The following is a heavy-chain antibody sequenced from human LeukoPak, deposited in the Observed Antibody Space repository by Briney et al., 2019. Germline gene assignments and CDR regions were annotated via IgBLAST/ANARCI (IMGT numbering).Heavy chain of an antibody. Sequence: ASVKVSCKASGGTFSSYAISWVRQAPGQGLEWMGGIIPIFGTANYAQKFQGRVTITADESTSTAYMELSSLRSEDTAVYYCARAMVRGVPTLYYYYGMDVWGRGTTVTVSS. D-gene: IGHD3-10*01. CDR1: GGTFSSYA. V-gene: IGHV1-69*13. CDR2: IIPIFGTA. J-gene: IGHJ6*02. CDR3: ARAMVRGVPTLYYYYGMDV.